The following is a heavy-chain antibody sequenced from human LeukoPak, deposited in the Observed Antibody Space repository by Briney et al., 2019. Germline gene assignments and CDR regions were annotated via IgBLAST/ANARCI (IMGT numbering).Heavy chain of an antibody. CDR1: GVSISNYY. CDR2: IYYSGTT. V-gene: IGHV4-59*01. J-gene: IGHJ4*02. Sequence: PSETLSLTCTVSGVSISNYYWSWIRQPPGKGLEWIGYIYYSGTTNYNPSLKNRVTMSVDTSTNPFSLKLSSVTAADTAMYYCATGHSDYNLDNWGQGTLVTVSS. D-gene: IGHD3-10*01. CDR3: ATGHSDYNLDN.